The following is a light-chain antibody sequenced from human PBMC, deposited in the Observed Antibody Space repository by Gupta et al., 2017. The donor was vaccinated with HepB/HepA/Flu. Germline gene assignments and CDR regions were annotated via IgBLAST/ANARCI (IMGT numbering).Light chain of an antibody. CDR1: ALPKKY. CDR2: KDN. J-gene: IGLJ3*02. Sequence: SYELTQPPSVSVSPGQTARITCSGDALPKKYAYWYKQKPGQAPVLVIYKDNERPSGIPERFSGSSSGTIVTLTISGVQAEDEADYYCQSADSSGTHQVFGGGTKLTVL. V-gene: IGLV3-25*03. CDR3: QSADSSGTHQV.